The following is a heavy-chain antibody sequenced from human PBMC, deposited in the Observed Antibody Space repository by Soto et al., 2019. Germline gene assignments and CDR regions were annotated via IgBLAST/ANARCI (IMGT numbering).Heavy chain of an antibody. CDR1: GGSISTGY. V-gene: IGHV4-59*01. J-gene: IGHJ3*02. CDR2: IYYTGTT. Sequence: SETLSLTGTVSGGSISTGYWSWVRQPPGKGLEWIGYIYYTGTTNYNPSLRSRVTISIDTSKDQFSLKLNSVTAADTAVYFCAREVFPRLYDSGYHYPHGAFDISGQAKMVTVSS. CDR3: AREVFPRLYDSGYHYPHGAFDI. D-gene: IGHD3-22*01.